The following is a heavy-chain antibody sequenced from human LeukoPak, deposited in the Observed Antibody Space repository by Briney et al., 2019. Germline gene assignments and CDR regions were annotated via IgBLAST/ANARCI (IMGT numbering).Heavy chain of an antibody. CDR2: IYGDDTT. V-gene: IGHV3-53*01. D-gene: IGHD2-15*01. J-gene: IGHJ3*02. Sequence: GGSLRLSCAASGFTVSGNYMTWVRQAPGKGLEWVSLIYGDDTTYYADSVKGRFTISRDNSKNTLYLQMNSLRAEDTAVYYCARRFCSGGTCYGVFDIWGQGTMVTVSS. CDR1: GFTVSGNY. CDR3: ARRFCSGGTCYGVFDI.